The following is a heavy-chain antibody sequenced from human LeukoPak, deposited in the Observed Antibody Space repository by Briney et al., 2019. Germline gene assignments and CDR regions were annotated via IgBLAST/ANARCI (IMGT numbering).Heavy chain of an antibody. J-gene: IGHJ4*02. CDR1: GDSISGYY. CDR3: ARERRNYDILTGYYSTGALDY. Sequence: SETLSLTCTVSGDSISGYYWSWIRQPPGKGLEWIGYIYYTGSTNYSPSLKSRVTMSVDTSKNQFSLKLSSVTAADTAVYYCARERRNYDILTGYYSTGALDYWGQGTLVTVSS. CDR2: IYYTGST. D-gene: IGHD3-9*01. V-gene: IGHV4-59*12.